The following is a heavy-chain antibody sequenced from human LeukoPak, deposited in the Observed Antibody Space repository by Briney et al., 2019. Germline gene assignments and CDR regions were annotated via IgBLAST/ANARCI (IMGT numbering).Heavy chain of an antibody. D-gene: IGHD3-9*01. V-gene: IGHV3-21*01. CDR2: ISSSSSYI. Sequence: PGGSLRLSCAASGFTFSSYSMNWVRQAPGKGLEWVSSISSSSSYIYYADSVKGRFTISRDNAKNSLYLQMNSLRAEDTAVYYCARDAVEFYDILTGYYSPFFDYWGQGTLVTVS. CDR3: ARDAVEFYDILTGYYSPFFDY. CDR1: GFTFSSYS. J-gene: IGHJ4*02.